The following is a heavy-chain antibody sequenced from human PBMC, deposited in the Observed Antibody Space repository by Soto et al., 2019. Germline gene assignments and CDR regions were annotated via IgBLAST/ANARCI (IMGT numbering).Heavy chain of an antibody. CDR1: GFTFSSYG. J-gene: IGHJ6*02. D-gene: IGHD3-9*01. V-gene: IGHV3-33*01. CDR2: IWYDGSNK. CDR3: ARDRLTNGNYYYYGMDV. Sequence: GESLKISCAASGFTFSSYGMHWVRQAPGKGLEWVAVIWYDGSNKYYADSVKGRFTISRDNSKNTLYLQMNSLRAEDTAVYYCARDRLTNGNYYYYGMDVWGQGTTVTVSS.